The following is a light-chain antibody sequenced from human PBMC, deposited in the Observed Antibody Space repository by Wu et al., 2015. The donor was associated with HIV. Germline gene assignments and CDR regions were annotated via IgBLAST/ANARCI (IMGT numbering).Light chain of an antibody. CDR1: QSVSSNY. CDR3: QQYVASGYS. J-gene: IGKJ2*03. Sequence: EIVLTQSPGTLSLSPGQRATLSCRASQSVSSNYLAWYQQKPGQPPRLLIYGASSRATGIPDRFSGGGSGTDFTLTISRVEPEDCAVYFCQQYVASGYSFGQGTKVGDQ. CDR2: GAS. V-gene: IGKV3-20*01.